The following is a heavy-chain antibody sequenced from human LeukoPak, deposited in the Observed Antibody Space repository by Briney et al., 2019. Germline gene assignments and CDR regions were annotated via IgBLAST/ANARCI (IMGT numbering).Heavy chain of an antibody. CDR2: ISGSGGST. V-gene: IGHV3-23*01. D-gene: IGHD2-8*01. CDR3: AMGLGYCTNGVCSYFDY. Sequence: GGSLRLSCAASGFTFSSYAMSWVRQAPGKGLKWVSAISGSGGSTYYADSVKGRFTISRDNSKNTLYLQMNSLRAEDTAVYYCAMGLGYCTNGVCSYFDYWGQGTLVTVSS. J-gene: IGHJ4*02. CDR1: GFTFSSYA.